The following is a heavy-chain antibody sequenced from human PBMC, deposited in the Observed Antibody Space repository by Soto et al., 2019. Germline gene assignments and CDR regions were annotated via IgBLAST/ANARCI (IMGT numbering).Heavy chain of an antibody. V-gene: IGHV4-59*01. Sequence: LXPRFPMSGGSTSCYYWRWTLQRPGKGLESIGYIYYSGSTNYNPSLKSRVTISVDTSKHQFSLKLSSVTAADTAVSYCATARKQLVLSWLDPWGQGTLVTVSS. CDR1: GGSTSCYY. CDR3: ATARKQLVLSWLDP. D-gene: IGHD6-13*01. CDR2: IYYSGST. J-gene: IGHJ5*02.